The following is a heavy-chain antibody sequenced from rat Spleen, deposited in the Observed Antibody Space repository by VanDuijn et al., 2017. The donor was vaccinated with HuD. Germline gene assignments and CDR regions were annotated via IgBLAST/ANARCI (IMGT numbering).Heavy chain of an antibody. CDR2: ITYDGSGT. D-gene: IGHD1-7*01. CDR1: GFTFSDYA. J-gene: IGHJ3*01. V-gene: IGHV5-7*01. Sequence: EVRLVESGGDLVQPGRSLKLSCAASGFTFSDYAMAWVRQAPKKGLEWVATITYDGSGTHYRDSVKGRFTISRDNGKTTLYLQVDSLRSEDTATYYCARPSYGYPFAYWGQGTLVTVSS. CDR3: ARPSYGYPFAY.